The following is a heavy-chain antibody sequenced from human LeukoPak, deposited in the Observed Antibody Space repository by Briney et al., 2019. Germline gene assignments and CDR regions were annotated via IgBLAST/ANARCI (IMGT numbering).Heavy chain of an antibody. CDR3: ARDQATQGSFDY. CDR1: GFTFSSYA. CDR2: ISYDGSNK. D-gene: IGHD1-1*01. V-gene: IGHV3-30*04. Sequence: GGSLRLSCAASGFTFSSYAMHWVRQAPGKGLEWVAVISYDGSNKYYADSVKGRFTISRDNSKNTLYLQMNSLRAEDTAVYYCARDQATQGSFDYWGQGTLVTVSS. J-gene: IGHJ4*02.